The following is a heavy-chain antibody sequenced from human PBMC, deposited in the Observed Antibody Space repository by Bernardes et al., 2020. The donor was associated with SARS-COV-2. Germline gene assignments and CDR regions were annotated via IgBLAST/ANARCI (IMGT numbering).Heavy chain of an antibody. J-gene: IGHJ4*02. CDR1: GFAFSDFG. V-gene: IGHV3-23*01. CDR2: LNTDGENT. Sequence: SLRLSCAASGFAFSDFGMAWVRQAPGKGLEWVSTLNTDGENTHYADSVKGRFTISRDNSKNMLYLQMNSLRAEDTAVYYCANDAGVDVSFDYWGQGTLVTVSS. CDR3: ANDAGVDVSFDY. D-gene: IGHD7-27*01.